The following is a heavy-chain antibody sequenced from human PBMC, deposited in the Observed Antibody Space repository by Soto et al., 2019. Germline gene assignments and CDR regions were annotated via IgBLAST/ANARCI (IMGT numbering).Heavy chain of an antibody. V-gene: IGHV4-34*01. J-gene: IGHJ4*02. Sequence: SETLSLTCAVYGGSFSGYYWSWIRQPPGKGLEWIGEINHSGSTNYNPSLKSRVTISVDTSKNQFSLKLSSVTAADTAVYYCARGPGTTGPPGVSYYFDYWGQGTLVTVSS. CDR3: ARGPGTTGPPGVSYYFDY. CDR2: INHSGST. D-gene: IGHD2-8*02. CDR1: GGSFSGYY.